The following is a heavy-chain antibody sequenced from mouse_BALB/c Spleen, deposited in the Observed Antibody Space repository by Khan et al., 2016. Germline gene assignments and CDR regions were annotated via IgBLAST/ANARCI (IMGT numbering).Heavy chain of an antibody. CDR3: ARGPMNYYAMDY. V-gene: IGHV9-3-1*01. Sequence: QIQLVQSGPELKKPGETVKISCKASGYTFTNYGMNWVKQAPGKGLKWIGWINPYTGEPNYADDFKGRFTFSLETSASTAYLQINNLKNEDTATYCCARGPMNYYAMDYWGQGTSVTVSS. D-gene: IGHD2-3*01. CDR2: INPYTGEP. J-gene: IGHJ4*01. CDR1: GYTFTNYG.